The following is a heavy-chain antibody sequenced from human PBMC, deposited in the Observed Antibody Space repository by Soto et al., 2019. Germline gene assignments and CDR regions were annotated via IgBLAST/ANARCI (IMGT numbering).Heavy chain of an antibody. CDR3: ARDNYDSSGYPLIYFDY. J-gene: IGHJ4*02. Sequence: QVQLVQSGAEVKKPGSSVKVSCKASGGTFSSYAISWVRQAPGQGLEWMGGIIPIFGTASYAQKFQGRVTITADESTSTAYMELSSLRSEDTAVYYCARDNYDSSGYPLIYFDYWGQGTLVTVSS. CDR1: GGTFSSYA. D-gene: IGHD3-22*01. CDR2: IIPIFGTA. V-gene: IGHV1-69*01.